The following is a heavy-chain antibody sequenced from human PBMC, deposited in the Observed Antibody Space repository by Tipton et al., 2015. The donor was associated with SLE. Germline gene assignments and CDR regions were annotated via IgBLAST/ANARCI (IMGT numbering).Heavy chain of an antibody. CDR1: GGSISSGGYY. D-gene: IGHD6-13*01. J-gene: IGHJ5*02. CDR3: ARRGYPPVS. V-gene: IGHV4-31*02. Sequence: LSCTVSGGSISSGGYYWSWIRQHPGKGLEWIGYIYYTGSTNYNPSLKSRVTMSMDTSKNQFSLKLSSVTAADTAVYYCARRGYPPVSWGQGTLVTVSS. CDR2: IYYTGST.